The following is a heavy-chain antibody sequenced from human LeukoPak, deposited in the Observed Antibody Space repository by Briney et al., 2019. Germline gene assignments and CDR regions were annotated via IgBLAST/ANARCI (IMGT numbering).Heavy chain of an antibody. Sequence: ASVKVSCKASGYTFTSYDINWVRQATGQGLEWMGWMNPNSGNTGYAQKFQGRVTITRNTSISTAYMELSSLRSEDTAVYYCARGRSLFHSGSYYGLDQSENFDYWGQGTLVTVSS. J-gene: IGHJ4*02. CDR2: MNPNSGNT. CDR1: GYTFTSYD. CDR3: ARGRSLFHSGSYYGLDQSENFDY. V-gene: IGHV1-8*03. D-gene: IGHD1-26*01.